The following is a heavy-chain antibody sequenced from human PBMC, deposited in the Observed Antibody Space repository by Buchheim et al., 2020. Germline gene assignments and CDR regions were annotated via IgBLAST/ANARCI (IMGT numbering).Heavy chain of an antibody. Sequence: QVLLQQGGARLLKPSETLSLTCDVSDGSFSSFYWTWFRQPPGKGLEWIGAFNYDGRTTYSPSLKSRVIISVDRSRNKFSLNLRSVTAADTGVYYCARGTGQIVYFYGMDVWGQGTT. J-gene: IGHJ6*02. D-gene: IGHD2-21*01. CDR2: FNYDGRT. CDR3: ARGTGQIVYFYGMDV. V-gene: IGHV4-34*01. CDR1: DGSFSSFY.